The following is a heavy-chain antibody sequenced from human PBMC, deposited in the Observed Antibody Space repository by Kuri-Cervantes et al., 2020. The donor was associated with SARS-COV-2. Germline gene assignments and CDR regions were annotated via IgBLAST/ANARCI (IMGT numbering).Heavy chain of an antibody. V-gene: IGHV3-48*01. CDR1: GFTFSSYS. CDR3: ARAYGLLRYIYYMDV. J-gene: IGHJ6*03. D-gene: IGHD3-9*01. Sequence: GGSLRLSCAASGFTFSSYSMNWVRQAPGKGLEWVSYISSSSSTIYYADSVKGRFTISRDNAKNSLYLQMNSLRAEDTAVYYCARAYGLLRYIYYMDVWGEGTTVTVSS. CDR2: ISSSSSTI.